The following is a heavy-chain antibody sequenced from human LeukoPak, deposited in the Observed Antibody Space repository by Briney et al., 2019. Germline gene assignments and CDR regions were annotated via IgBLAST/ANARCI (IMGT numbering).Heavy chain of an antibody. D-gene: IGHD6-19*01. Sequence: PGGSLRLSCAASGFTFSSYAMSWVRQAPGKGLEWVSAISGSGGSTYYADSVKGRFTISRDNSKNALYLQMNSLRAEDTAVYYCAKPGRAVAGTRVALYGMDVWGQGTTVTVSS. CDR3: AKPGRAVAGTRVALYGMDV. V-gene: IGHV3-23*01. CDR1: GFTFSSYA. J-gene: IGHJ6*02. CDR2: ISGSGGST.